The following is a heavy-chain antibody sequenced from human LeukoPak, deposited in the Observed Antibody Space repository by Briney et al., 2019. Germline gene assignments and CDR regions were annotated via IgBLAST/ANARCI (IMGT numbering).Heavy chain of an antibody. J-gene: IGHJ4*02. V-gene: IGHV4-59*01. D-gene: IGHD2-2*01. CDR3: AKEGHCSSTSCFDY. Sequence: SETLSLTCTVSGGSISSYYWSWIRQPPGKGLEWIGYIYYSGSTSYNPSLKSRVTISVDTSKNQFSLKLSSVTAADTAVYYCAKEGHCSSTSCFDYWGQGTLVTVSS. CDR2: IYYSGST. CDR1: GGSISSYY.